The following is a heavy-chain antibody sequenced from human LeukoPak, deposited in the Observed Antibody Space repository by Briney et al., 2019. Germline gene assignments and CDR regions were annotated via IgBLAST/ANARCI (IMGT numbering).Heavy chain of an antibody. D-gene: IGHD2-15*01. CDR2: IIPIVGTA. J-gene: IGHJ5*02. V-gene: IGHV1-69*05. CDR1: GGTFSSYA. Sequence: GSSVKVSCKASGGTFSSYAISWVRQAPGQGLEWMGRIIPIVGTANYTQKFQGRVTITTDESTNTAYMELSSLRSEDTAVYYCARGSVSPDMSSWGQGTLVTVSS. CDR3: ARGSVSPDMSS.